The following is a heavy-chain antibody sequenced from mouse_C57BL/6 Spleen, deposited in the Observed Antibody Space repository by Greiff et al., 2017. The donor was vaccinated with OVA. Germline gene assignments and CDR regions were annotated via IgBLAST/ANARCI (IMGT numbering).Heavy chain of an antibody. CDR1: GYSITSGYY. V-gene: IGHV3-6*01. D-gene: IGHD2-4*01. CDR2: ISYDGSN. J-gene: IGHJ3*01. Sequence: EVKLQESGPGLVKPSQSLSLTCSVPGYSITSGYYWNWIRQFPGNKLEWMGYISYDGSNNYNPSLKNRISITRDTSKNQFFLKLNSVTTEETATYYCASTFYYDYDVFAYWGQGTLVTVSA. CDR3: ASTFYYDYDVFAY.